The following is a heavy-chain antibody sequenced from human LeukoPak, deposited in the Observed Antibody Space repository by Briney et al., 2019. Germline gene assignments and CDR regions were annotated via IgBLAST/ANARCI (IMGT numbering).Heavy chain of an antibody. D-gene: IGHD3-3*01. CDR3: ARDLSDEVWSGYYTGNWFDP. V-gene: IGHV4-34*01. CDR2: IYYSGST. Sequence: SETLSLTCAVYGGSFSGYYWSWIRQPPGKGLEWIGSIYYSGSTYYNPSLKSRVTISVDTSKNQFSLKLSSVTAADTAVYYCARDLSDEVWSGYYTGNWFDPWGQGTLVTVSS. CDR1: GGSFSGYY. J-gene: IGHJ5*02.